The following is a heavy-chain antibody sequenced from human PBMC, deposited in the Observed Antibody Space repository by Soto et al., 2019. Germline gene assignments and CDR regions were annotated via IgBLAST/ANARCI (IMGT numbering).Heavy chain of an antibody. J-gene: IGHJ5*02. V-gene: IGHV4-39*01. D-gene: IGHD3-10*01. Sequence: PSEAQSLTCTVSPASTICPFSCWRWTPQPPASGLDWKASIHYNDSTYYNLSLKSRVTIPINIPHNKVSLKLSSVTATDTAVYNCGRLHYGSESYYIEVYCFYPWGLGTLVTVSS. CDR3: GRLHYGSESYYIEVYCFYP. CDR1: PASTICPFSC. CDR2: IHYNDST.